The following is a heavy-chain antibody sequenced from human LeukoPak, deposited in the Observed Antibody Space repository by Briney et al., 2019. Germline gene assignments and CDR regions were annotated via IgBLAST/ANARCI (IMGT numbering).Heavy chain of an antibody. J-gene: IGHJ3*02. Sequence: SETLSLTCTVSGGSISGYFWSWIRQPPGKGLELIGYLYYSGSTNYNPSLKSRVTVSVDTSKDQFSLRLSSVTAADTAVYYCARLLAVAGGDAFDIWGQGKWSPSLQ. CDR3: ARLLAVAGGDAFDI. CDR1: GGSISGYF. CDR2: LYYSGST. D-gene: IGHD6-19*01. V-gene: IGHV4-59*08.